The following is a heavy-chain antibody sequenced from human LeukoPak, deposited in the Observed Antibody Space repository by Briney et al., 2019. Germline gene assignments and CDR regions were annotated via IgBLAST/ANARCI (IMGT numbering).Heavy chain of an antibody. CDR3: ARGLYDSSGYYWEFDY. D-gene: IGHD3-22*01. J-gene: IGHJ4*02. V-gene: IGHV1-69*06. CDR2: IIPVFGTA. Sequence: ASVKVSCKASGYTFTSCYMHWVRQAPGQGLEWMGGIIPVFGTANYAQKFQGRVTITADKSTSTAYMELSSLRSEDTAVYYCARGLYDSSGYYWEFDYWGQGTLVTVSS. CDR1: GYTFTSCY.